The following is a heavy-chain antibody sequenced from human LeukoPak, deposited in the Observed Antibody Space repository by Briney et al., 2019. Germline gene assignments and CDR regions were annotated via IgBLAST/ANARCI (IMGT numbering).Heavy chain of an antibody. CDR1: GGTFSSYA. J-gene: IGHJ6*04. V-gene: IGHV1-69*13. D-gene: IGHD5-12*01. Sequence: SVKVSCKASGGTFSSYAISWGRQAPGQGLEGRGGISPIFGTANYAQKFQGRVTITADESTSTAYIALSRLRSEDTAVYYCASDSGYDPLFYYYYGMDVWGKGTTVTVSS. CDR2: ISPIFGTA. CDR3: ASDSGYDPLFYYYYGMDV.